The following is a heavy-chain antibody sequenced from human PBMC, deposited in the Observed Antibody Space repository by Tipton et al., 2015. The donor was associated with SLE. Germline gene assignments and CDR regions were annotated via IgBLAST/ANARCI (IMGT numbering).Heavy chain of an antibody. CDR2: IFYSGST. CDR3: ARVRRDSSSWGLDY. V-gene: IGHV4-59*01. Sequence: TLSLTCIVSGGSIGYYYWNWIRQPPGKGLEWIGYIFYSGSTLYSPSLKSRASMSVDTSKNQFSLRLTSVTAADTAFYYCARVRRDSSSWGLDYWGQGILITVSS. D-gene: IGHD6-13*01. J-gene: IGHJ4*02. CDR1: GGSIGYYY.